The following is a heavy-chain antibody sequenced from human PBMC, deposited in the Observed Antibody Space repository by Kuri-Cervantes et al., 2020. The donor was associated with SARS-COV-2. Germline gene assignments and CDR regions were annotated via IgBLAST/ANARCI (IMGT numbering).Heavy chain of an antibody. Sequence: LSLTCAASGFTFISYAMHWVRQAPGKGLEWVAVISYDGSNKYFAESVKGRFTISRDNSKNTLYLQMSSLRAEDTAMYHCARDRIGVHDSWGQGTLVTVSS. J-gene: IGHJ4*02. CDR1: GFTFISYA. V-gene: IGHV3-30-3*01. D-gene: IGHD2-15*01. CDR3: ARDRIGVHDS. CDR2: ISYDGSNK.